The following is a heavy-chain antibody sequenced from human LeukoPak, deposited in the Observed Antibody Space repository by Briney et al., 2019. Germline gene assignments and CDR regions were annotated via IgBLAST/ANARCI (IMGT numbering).Heavy chain of an antibody. V-gene: IGHV3-23*01. CDR1: GFTFSSYA. D-gene: IGHD3-10*01. CDR2: ISGSGGST. Sequence: GGSLRLSCAASGFTFSSYAMSWVRQAPGKGLEWVSAISGSGGSTYYADSVKGRFTISRDNSKNTLYLQMNSLRAEDTAVYYCAKVVGYYYGSGSYPDYWGQGTLDTVSS. CDR3: AKVVGYYYGSGSYPDY. J-gene: IGHJ4*02.